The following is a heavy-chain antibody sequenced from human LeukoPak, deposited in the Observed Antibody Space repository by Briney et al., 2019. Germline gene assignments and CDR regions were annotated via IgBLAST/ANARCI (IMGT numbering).Heavy chain of an antibody. V-gene: IGHV3-53*01. J-gene: IGHJ4*02. D-gene: IGHD5-12*01. Sequence: GGSLRLSCAASGFTVSSNYMSWVRQAPGKGLEWVSIIYSGGSTYYADSVKGRFTISRDNSKNTLFLQMNSLRAEDTAAYYCARVFAGLVATLRPWYFDYWGQGTLVTVSS. CDR2: IYSGGST. CDR3: ARVFAGLVATLRPWYFDY. CDR1: GFTVSSNY.